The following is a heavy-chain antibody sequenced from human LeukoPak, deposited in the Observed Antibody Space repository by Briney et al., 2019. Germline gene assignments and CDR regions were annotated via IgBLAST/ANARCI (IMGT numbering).Heavy chain of an antibody. CDR1: AFTFSRYW. CDR2: IKEDGSDK. CDR3: ARVGYYSSGPFSYFDY. D-gene: IGHD3-10*01. Sequence: GGSLRLSCAASAFTFSRYWMNWVRQAPGKGLEWVANIKEDGSDKFYVDSVKGRFTISRDNAKNSLYLQMNSLRAEDTAVYYCARVGYYSSGPFSYFDYWGQGTLVTVSS. V-gene: IGHV3-7*05. J-gene: IGHJ4*02.